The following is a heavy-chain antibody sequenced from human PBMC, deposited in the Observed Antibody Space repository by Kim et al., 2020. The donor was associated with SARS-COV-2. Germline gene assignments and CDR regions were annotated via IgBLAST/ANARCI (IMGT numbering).Heavy chain of an antibody. CDR3: ARHGPPYCSGGSCYSSGFDP. CDR2: IDPSDSYT. Sequence: GESLKISCKGSGYSFTSYWISWVRQMPGKGLEWMGRIDPSDSYTNYSPSFQGHVTISADKSISTAYLQWSSLKASDTAMYYCARHGPPYCSGGSCYSSGFDPWGQGTLVTVSS. D-gene: IGHD2-15*01. CDR1: GYSFTSYW. J-gene: IGHJ5*02. V-gene: IGHV5-10-1*01.